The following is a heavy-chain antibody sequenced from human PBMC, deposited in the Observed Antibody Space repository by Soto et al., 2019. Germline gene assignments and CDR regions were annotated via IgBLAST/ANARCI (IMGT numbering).Heavy chain of an antibody. J-gene: IGHJ5*02. V-gene: IGHV4-34*01. D-gene: IGHD2-2*01. CDR2: INHSGST. Sequence: SETLSLTCAVYGGSFSGYYWSWIRQPPGEGLEWIGEINHSGSTNYNPSLKSRVTISVDTSKNQFSLKLSSVTAADTAVYYCARGLRAVPAAITRFDPWGQGTLVTVSS. CDR3: ARGLRAVPAAITRFDP. CDR1: GGSFSGYY.